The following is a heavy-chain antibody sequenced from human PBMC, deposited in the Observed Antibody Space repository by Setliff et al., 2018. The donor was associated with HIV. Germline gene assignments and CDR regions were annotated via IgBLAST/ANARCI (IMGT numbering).Heavy chain of an antibody. CDR3: ARTDYGGNSGGNYLDY. CDR1: GYTFNTYD. J-gene: IGHJ4*02. Sequence: ASVKVSCKASGYTFNTYDITWVRQAPGQGLEWLGWSSPYNGHTNFAQKFQGRVTITTDTATSTAYMEVRSLRSDDTAVYYCARTDYGGNSGGNYLDYWGQESLVTVS. CDR2: SSPYNGHT. D-gene: IGHD4-17*01. V-gene: IGHV1-18*01.